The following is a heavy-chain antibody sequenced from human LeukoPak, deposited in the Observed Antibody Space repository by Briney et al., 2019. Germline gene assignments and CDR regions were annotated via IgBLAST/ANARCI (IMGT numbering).Heavy chain of an antibody. CDR3: TRDRYSGYHFGY. D-gene: IGHD3-22*01. J-gene: IGHJ4*02. CDR1: GFTVSSNY. V-gene: IGHV3-53*01. CDR2: IYSDGTT. Sequence: PGGSLRLSCVVSGFTVSSNYMSWVRQAPGKGLECVSIIYSDGTTYYADSAKGRFTISRDNSKNMVNLQMNSLRAEDTAMYYCTRDRYSGYHFGYWGQGTLVTVSS.